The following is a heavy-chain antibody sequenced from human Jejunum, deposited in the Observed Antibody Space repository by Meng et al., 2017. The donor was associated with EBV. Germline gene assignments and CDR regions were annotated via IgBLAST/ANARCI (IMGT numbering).Heavy chain of an antibody. Sequence: VHLVASGGGLVQPGGSLKLSCAASGFTFSGSSMHWVRQASGKGLEWVGRIKSKANNYATAYAASVKGSFTISRDDSKNTAYLQMNSLKTEDTAVYYCVTSITGTTTGDYWGQGTLVTVSS. CDR2: IKSKANNYAT. D-gene: IGHD1-14*01. V-gene: IGHV3-73*02. CDR3: VTSITGTTTGDY. CDR1: GFTFSGSS. J-gene: IGHJ4*02.